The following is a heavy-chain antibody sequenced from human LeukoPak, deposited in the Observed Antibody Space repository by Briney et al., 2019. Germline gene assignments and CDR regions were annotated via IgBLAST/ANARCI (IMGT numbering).Heavy chain of an antibody. J-gene: IGHJ4*02. CDR3: ARRGPYFDY. D-gene: IGHD3-10*01. V-gene: IGHV3-48*03. Sequence: GGSLRLSCAASGFIFSSYAMHWVRQAPGKGLEWISYISSTSTDIYYVDSVKGRFTISRDNAKNSVYLQMNSLRAEDTAIYYCARRGPYFDYWGQGILVTVSS. CDR2: ISSTSTDI. CDR1: GFIFSSYA.